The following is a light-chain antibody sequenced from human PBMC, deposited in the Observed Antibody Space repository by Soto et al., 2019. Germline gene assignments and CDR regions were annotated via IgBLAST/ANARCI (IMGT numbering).Light chain of an antibody. CDR2: SAS. CDR1: ESISSN. Sequence: EIVMTQSPATLSVSPGERATLSCRASESISSNLAWYQQKPGQAPRLLIYSASTRAAGIPGRFSGSGSGTDFTLTINSLQSEDFAVYYCQQYYNWPPYTFGQGTSLDIK. CDR3: QQYYNWPPYT. J-gene: IGKJ2*01. V-gene: IGKV3-15*01.